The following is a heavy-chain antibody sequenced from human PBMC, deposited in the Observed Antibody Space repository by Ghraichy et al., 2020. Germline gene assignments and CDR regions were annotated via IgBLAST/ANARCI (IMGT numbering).Heavy chain of an antibody. CDR3: AKAGSYYDSSGPTHYYYYGMDV. Sequence: SLNISCAASGFTFDDYAMHWVRQAPGKGLEWVSGISWNSGSIGYADSVKGRFTISRDNAKNSLYLQMNSLRAEDTALYYCAKAGSYYDSSGPTHYYYYGMDVWGQGTTVTVSS. CDR1: GFTFDDYA. CDR2: ISWNSGSI. J-gene: IGHJ6*02. D-gene: IGHD3-22*01. V-gene: IGHV3-9*01.